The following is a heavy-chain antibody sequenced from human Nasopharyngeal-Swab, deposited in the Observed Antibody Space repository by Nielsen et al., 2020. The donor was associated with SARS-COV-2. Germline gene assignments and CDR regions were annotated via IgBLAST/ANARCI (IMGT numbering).Heavy chain of an antibody. J-gene: IGHJ3*02. CDR2: IASSGAT. V-gene: IGHV3-13*01. Sequence: GESLKISCAASGFTLRRYDVHWVRQTKGKGLEWVSVIASSGATSYLDSVKGRFTVSRDNVKNSVYLQMNSLRAGDTAVYYCAREQLCIRGTRCLDAFDIWGQGTMVTVSS. CDR1: GFTLRRYD. D-gene: IGHD2-2*01. CDR3: AREQLCIRGTRCLDAFDI.